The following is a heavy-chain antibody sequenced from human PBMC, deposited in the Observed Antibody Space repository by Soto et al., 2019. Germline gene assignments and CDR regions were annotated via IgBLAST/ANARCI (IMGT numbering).Heavy chain of an antibody. V-gene: IGHV4-39*01. D-gene: IGHD5-18*01. CDR3: ASLGGYSYGTPYYEGMDV. CDR2: IYYSGST. CDR1: GASISSSTYY. J-gene: IGHJ6*02. Sequence: ETLSLTCTVSGASISSSTYYWGCIRQPPGKGLEWIGSIYYSGSTYYNPSLKSRVTISVDTSKNQFSLKLSSVTAADTAVYYCASLGGYSYGTPYYEGMDVWGQGTTVT.